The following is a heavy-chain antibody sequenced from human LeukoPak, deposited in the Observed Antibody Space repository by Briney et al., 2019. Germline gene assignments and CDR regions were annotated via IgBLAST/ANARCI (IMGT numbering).Heavy chain of an antibody. D-gene: IGHD5/OR15-5a*01. CDR2: IYNSGST. Sequence: SETLSLTCTVSGASLSNYYWTWIRQPPGKGLEWIGYIYNSGSTNYDPSLKSRVIISMDMSKKQFSLKLTSVTAADTAVYYCARGMELVSTPFDHWGQGTLVTVSS. CDR3: ARGMELVSTPFDH. J-gene: IGHJ4*02. CDR1: GASLSNYY. V-gene: IGHV4-59*01.